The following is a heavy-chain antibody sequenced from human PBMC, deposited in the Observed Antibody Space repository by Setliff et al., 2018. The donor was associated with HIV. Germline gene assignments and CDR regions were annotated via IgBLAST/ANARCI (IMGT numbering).Heavy chain of an antibody. CDR2: VNSGSGST. CDR3: ARGPSLQTTLFDY. CDR1: GYTFINFY. V-gene: IGHV1-46*01. Sequence: ASVKVSCKASGYTFINFYLHWVRLAPGQGLEWMGMVNSGSGSTVFAQKFQGRVTMTRDTSTSSVYMELRSLRSEDTAVYYCARGPSLQTTLFDYWGQGTLVTVSS. J-gene: IGHJ4*02.